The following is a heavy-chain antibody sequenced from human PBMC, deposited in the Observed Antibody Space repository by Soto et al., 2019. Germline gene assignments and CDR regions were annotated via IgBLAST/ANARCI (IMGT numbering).Heavy chain of an antibody. J-gene: IGHJ4*02. CDR1: GFTFSSYG. D-gene: IGHD6-13*01. V-gene: IGHV3-30*18. Sequence: QVQLVESGGGVVQPGRSLRLSCAASGFTFSSYGMHWVRQAPGKGLEWVAVISYDGSNKYYADSVKGRFTISRDNSKNTLYLQMTSLRAEDTAVYYCAKGHIAAASVNVIDYWGQGTLVNVSS. CDR2: ISYDGSNK. CDR3: AKGHIAAASVNVIDY.